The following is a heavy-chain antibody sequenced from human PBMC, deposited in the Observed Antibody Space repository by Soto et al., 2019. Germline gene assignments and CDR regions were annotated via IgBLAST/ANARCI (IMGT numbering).Heavy chain of an antibody. CDR3: ARDLSPYSDYYDESTSETWFDP. Sequence: QVQLVASGGGLVQPGGSLRLSCAASGFTFSDYYMSWLRQPPGKGLEWVSYISKSGSIIHFADSVKGRFAISRDNAKNTLHLQMSSLRAEDTALYYCARDLSPYSDYYDESTSETWFDPWGQGTLVTVSS. CDR1: GFTFSDYY. V-gene: IGHV3-11*01. J-gene: IGHJ5*02. D-gene: IGHD3-16*01. CDR2: ISKSGSII.